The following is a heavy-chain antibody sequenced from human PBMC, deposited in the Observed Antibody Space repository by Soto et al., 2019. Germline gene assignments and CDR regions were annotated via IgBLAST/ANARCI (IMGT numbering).Heavy chain of an antibody. CDR2: IYHSGST. Sequence: PSETLSLTCAVSGGSISSGGYSWSWIRQPPGKGLEWIGYIYHSGSTYYNPSLKSRVTISVDGSKNQFSLKLSSVTAADTAVYYCASLYSYGDLDYWGQGTLVTVSS. D-gene: IGHD5-18*01. J-gene: IGHJ4*02. CDR3: ASLYSYGDLDY. CDR1: GGSISSGGYS. V-gene: IGHV4-30-2*01.